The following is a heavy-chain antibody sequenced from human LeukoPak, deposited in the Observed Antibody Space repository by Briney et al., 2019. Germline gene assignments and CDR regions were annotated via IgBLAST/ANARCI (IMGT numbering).Heavy chain of an antibody. CDR1: GYTFSTYG. CDR2: ISGYNGNT. V-gene: IGHV1-18*01. CDR3: ARDPPHSSGLNSPCFEY. J-gene: IGHJ4*02. D-gene: IGHD6-19*01. Sequence: GASVKVSCKASGYTFSTYGISWVRQAPGQGLEWMGWISGYNGNTEYAQKFQGRVTMTTDTSTSTAYMDLRSLRSDDTAIYYCARDPPHSSGLNSPCFEYWGQGTLVTVSS.